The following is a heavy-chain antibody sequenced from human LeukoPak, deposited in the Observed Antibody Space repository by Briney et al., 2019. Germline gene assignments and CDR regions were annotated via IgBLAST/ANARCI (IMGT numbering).Heavy chain of an antibody. CDR1: GLSVGDND. D-gene: IGHD1-26*01. J-gene: IGHJ4*02. CDR3: ARVEYSGTYYFDY. Sequence: QPGGSLRVSCAASGLSVGDNDMNWVRQAPGKGLEWVSVIHSGGNAYYADSVRGRFTISRDSSKNTLYLQMNTLGVEDTAVYYCARVEYSGTYYFDYWGQGTLVTVSS. CDR2: IHSGGNA. V-gene: IGHV3-53*01.